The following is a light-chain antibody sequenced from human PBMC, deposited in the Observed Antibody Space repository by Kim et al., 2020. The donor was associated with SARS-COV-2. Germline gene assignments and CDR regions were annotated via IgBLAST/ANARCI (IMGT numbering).Light chain of an antibody. CDR1: QSLSSD. V-gene: IGKV3-15*01. J-gene: IGKJ4*01. CDR2: DAF. CDR3: QQYKAWPLP. Sequence: ESPGESATLSCRASQSLSSDLAWYQQRTDQAPRLPIYDAFTRATGIPARVSGSGSGTDFSLTISSLQSEDFGVYYWQQYKAWPLPFGGGTKVDIK.